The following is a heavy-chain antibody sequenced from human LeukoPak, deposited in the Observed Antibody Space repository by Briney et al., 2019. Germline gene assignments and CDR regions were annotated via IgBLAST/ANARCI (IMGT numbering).Heavy chain of an antibody. V-gene: IGHV1-2*02. D-gene: IGHD6-6*01. CDR3: LSIAARPVGKEDDY. Sequence: GASVKVSCKASGYTFTGYYMHWVRQAPRQGLEWMGWINPNSGGTNYAQKFQGRVTMTRDTSISTAYMELSRLRSDDTAVYYCLSIAARPVGKEDDYWGQGTLVTVSS. CDR1: GYTFTGYY. J-gene: IGHJ4*02. CDR2: INPNSGGT.